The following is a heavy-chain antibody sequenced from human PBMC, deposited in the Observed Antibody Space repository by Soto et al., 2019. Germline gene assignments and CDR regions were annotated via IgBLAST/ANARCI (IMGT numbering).Heavy chain of an antibody. CDR1: GDSVSSNSAA. CDR2: TYYRSRWYN. CDR3: DREDDGGDRDYYGLDV. V-gene: IGHV6-1*01. Sequence: SQTLSLTCAISGDSVSSNSAAWNWIRLSPSRGLEWLARTYYRSRWYNDYAVSVRSRITVNPDTSKNQFSLKLTSVTAADTAVYFCDREDDGGDRDYYGLDVRGQRTTVPVSS. D-gene: IGHD2-21*02. J-gene: IGHJ6*02.